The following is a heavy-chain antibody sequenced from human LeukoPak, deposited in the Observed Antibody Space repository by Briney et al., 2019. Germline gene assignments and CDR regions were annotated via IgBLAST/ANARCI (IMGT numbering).Heavy chain of an antibody. D-gene: IGHD5-12*01. V-gene: IGHV3-23*01. CDR2: ISGSGGST. CDR1: GFTFSSYA. Sequence: GGSLRLSCAASGFTFSSYAMSWVRQAPGKGLEWVSAISGSGGSTFYADSVKGRFTISRDNSKNTLYLQMNSLRAEDTAVYYCAREVDQGSYFDYWGQGTLVTVSS. CDR3: AREVDQGSYFDY. J-gene: IGHJ4*02.